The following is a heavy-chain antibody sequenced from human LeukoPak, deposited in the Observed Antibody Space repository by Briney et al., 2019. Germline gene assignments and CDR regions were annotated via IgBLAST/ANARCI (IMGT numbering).Heavy chain of an antibody. J-gene: IGHJ4*02. Sequence: GGSLRPSCAVSGFTFSRYTMHWVRQAPGQGLEWVAVISIDGNTKYHADSVRGRFTISRDNSKNTLYLQMNSLRAEDTAVYYCARDLRDSSGYYAYFDYWGQGTLVSVSS. CDR2: ISIDGNTK. D-gene: IGHD3-22*01. V-gene: IGHV3-30-3*01. CDR3: ARDLRDSSGYYAYFDY. CDR1: GFTFSRYT.